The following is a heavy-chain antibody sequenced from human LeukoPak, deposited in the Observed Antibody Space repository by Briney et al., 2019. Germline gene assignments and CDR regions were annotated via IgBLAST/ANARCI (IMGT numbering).Heavy chain of an antibody. CDR3: AREASSSSSYYYYGMDV. V-gene: IGHV4-31*03. CDR2: IYYSGST. D-gene: IGHD6-6*01. CDR1: GGSISSGGYY. Sequence: SQTLSLTCTVSGGSISSGGYYWSWIRPHPGKGLEWIGYIYYSGSTYYNPSPKSRVTISVDTSKNQFSLKLSSVTAADTAVYYCAREASSSSSYYYYGMDVWGQGTTVTVSS. J-gene: IGHJ6*02.